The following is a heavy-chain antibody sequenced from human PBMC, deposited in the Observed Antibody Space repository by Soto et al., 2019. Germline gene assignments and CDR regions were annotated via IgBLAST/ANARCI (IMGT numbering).Heavy chain of an antibody. CDR1: GYTFTGYY. CDR2: INPNSGGT. D-gene: IGHD6-6*01. Sequence: QVQLVQSGAEVKKPGASVKVSCKASGYTFTGYYMHWVRQPPGQGSELMGWINPNSGGTTYAQKFQGRVTVTRDTSISTAYMELSSLRSDDTAVYYCAIGGSSSLDYWGQGTLVTVSS. CDR3: AIGGSSSLDY. J-gene: IGHJ4*02. V-gene: IGHV1-2*02.